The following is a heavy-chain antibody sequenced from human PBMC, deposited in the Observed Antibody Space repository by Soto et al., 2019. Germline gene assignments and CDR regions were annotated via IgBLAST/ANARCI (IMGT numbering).Heavy chain of an antibody. CDR1: GYTFTTYD. D-gene: IGHD6-19*01. Sequence: QVQLVQSGAEVEKPGASVKVSCKASGYTFTTYDFNWVRQAPGHGLEWMGRMNPDTGNTGYAQKFQGRVTMTRDTSISTAFMALSGLTAEDTAVYYCARALGYSSTSRLDLWGQGTLVTVSS. J-gene: IGHJ4*02. V-gene: IGHV1-8*01. CDR3: ARALGYSSTSRLDL. CDR2: MNPDTGNT.